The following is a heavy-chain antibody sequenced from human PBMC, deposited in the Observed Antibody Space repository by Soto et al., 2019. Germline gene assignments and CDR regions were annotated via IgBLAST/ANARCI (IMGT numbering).Heavy chain of an antibody. CDR1: GGTFSSYA. D-gene: IGHD6-19*01. CDR3: AKSSVSSGWYSAGMDV. CDR2: IIPIFGTA. J-gene: IGHJ6*02. V-gene: IGHV1-69*13. Sequence: GASLKVSCKASGGTFSSYAISWVRQAPGQGLEWMGGIIPIFGTANYAQKFQGRVTITADESTSTAYMELSSLRSEDTAVYYCAKSSVSSGWYSAGMDVWGQGTTVNVSS.